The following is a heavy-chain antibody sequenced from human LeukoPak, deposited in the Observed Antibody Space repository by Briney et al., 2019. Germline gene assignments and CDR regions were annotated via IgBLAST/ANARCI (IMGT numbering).Heavy chain of an antibody. Sequence: ASETLSLTCTVSGGSISSYYWSWIRQPPGKGLEWIGYLYYSGYSKYNPSLTSRVSMSVDTSKNQFSLKLTSVTAADTAVYYCARHNIASDGARLFDFWGRGTLVTVSS. CDR3: ARHNIASDGARLFDF. CDR2: LYYSGYS. V-gene: IGHV4-59*08. CDR1: GGSISSYY. J-gene: IGHJ4*02. D-gene: IGHD4-17*01.